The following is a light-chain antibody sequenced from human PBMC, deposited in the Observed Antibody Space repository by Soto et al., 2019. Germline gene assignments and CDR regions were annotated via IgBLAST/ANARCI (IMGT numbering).Light chain of an antibody. J-gene: IGLJ2*01. Sequence: SYELTQPPSVSVAPGKTAIITCGGKDIETKSVHWYQQKAGQAPVLVMSFDSDRPSGIPERFSGSNSGNTASLTITRAEAGDEADYYCQVWDRPTDLVFGGGTKLTVL. CDR2: FDS. CDR1: DIETKS. CDR3: QVWDRPTDLV. V-gene: IGLV3-21*01.